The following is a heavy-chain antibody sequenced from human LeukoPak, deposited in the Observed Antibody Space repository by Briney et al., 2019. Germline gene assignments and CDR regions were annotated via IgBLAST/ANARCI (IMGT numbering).Heavy chain of an antibody. Sequence: GGSLRLSCVASGLTFSNYWMSWVRQSPGKGLEWVANIKQDGSEKYYVDSVKGRFTISRDNAGNSLYYCARRIAGSDTGGYFQEWGQGTLATVSS. CDR2: IKQDGSEK. V-gene: IGHV3-7*02. CDR1: GLTFSNYW. CDR3: E. D-gene: IGHD6-13*01. J-gene: IGHJ1*01.